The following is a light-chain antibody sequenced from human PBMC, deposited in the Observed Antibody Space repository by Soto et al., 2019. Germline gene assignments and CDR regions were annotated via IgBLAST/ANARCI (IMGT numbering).Light chain of an antibody. CDR3: QQDDTFPLT. J-gene: IGKJ4*01. V-gene: IGKV1-12*01. CDR2: AAS. CDR1: QGISTW. Sequence: DIQMTQSPSSVSASVGDRVTITCRASQGISTWLAWYQQKPGKAPNLLIYAASTLQSGVPSRFSGSASGTHFTLTISSLQPEDFASYYCQQDDTFPLTFGGGTKQEIK.